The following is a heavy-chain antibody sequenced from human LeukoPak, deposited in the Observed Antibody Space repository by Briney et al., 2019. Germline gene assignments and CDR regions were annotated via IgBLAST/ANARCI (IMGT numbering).Heavy chain of an antibody. V-gene: IGHV3-7*05. Sequence: GGSLRLSCVVSGFTFSSYWMSWVRQAPGKGLEWVANIKQDGSEKYYVDSVKGRFTISRDNAKNSLDLQLNSLRAEDTAVYYCARGLDSSGYADYWGQGTLVTVSS. D-gene: IGHD3-22*01. CDR2: IKQDGSEK. CDR1: GFTFSSYW. J-gene: IGHJ4*02. CDR3: ARGLDSSGYADY.